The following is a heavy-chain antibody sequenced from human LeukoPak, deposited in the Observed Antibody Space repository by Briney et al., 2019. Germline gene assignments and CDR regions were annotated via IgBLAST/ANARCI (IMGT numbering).Heavy chain of an antibody. CDR1: GFTFSSYA. J-gene: IGHJ4*02. D-gene: IGHD5-12*01. Sequence: GGSLRLSCAASGFTFSSYAMSWVRQAPGKGLEWVSGISSSSRHIYYADSVKGRFTISRDNAKYSLYLQMNSLRAEDTAVYYCARDRGATTTGPLFDHWGQGTLATVSS. CDR3: ARDRGATTTGPLFDH. V-gene: IGHV3-21*01. CDR2: ISSSSRHI.